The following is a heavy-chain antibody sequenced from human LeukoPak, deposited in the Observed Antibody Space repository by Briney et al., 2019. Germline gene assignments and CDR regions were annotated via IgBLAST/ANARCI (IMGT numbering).Heavy chain of an antibody. Sequence: SETLYLTCAVYGGSFSSYYWGWIRQPPGKGLEWIGSIYYTRSPYYNPSLKSRVTISADTSKNQFSLKLTSVTAADTAVYYCARQGFSSTWESDYWGQGTLVTVSS. D-gene: IGHD6-13*01. CDR1: GGSFSSYY. J-gene: IGHJ4*02. CDR3: ARQGFSSTWESDY. CDR2: IYYTRSP. V-gene: IGHV4-39*01.